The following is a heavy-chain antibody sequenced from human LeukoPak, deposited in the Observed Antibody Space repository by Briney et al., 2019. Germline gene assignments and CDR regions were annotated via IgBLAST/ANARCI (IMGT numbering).Heavy chain of an antibody. CDR1: GFTLGSYG. V-gene: IGHV3-30*18. J-gene: IGHJ4*02. CDR3: AKDIAYSSGCYGFLDY. CDR2: ISYDGSNE. D-gene: IGHD6-19*01. Sequence: GRSLRLSCAASGFTLGSYGMHWVRQAPGKGLEWVASISYDGSNEYYGDSVKGRFSVSRDNSKNTLYLQMNSLRAEDTAVYYCAKDIAYSSGCYGFLDYWGQGTLVTVSS.